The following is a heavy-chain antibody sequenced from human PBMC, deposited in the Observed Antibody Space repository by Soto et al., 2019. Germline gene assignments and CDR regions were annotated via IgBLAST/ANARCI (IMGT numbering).Heavy chain of an antibody. CDR2: IIPSFGTA. J-gene: IGHJ4*02. V-gene: IGHV1-69*01. CDR3: ASPGDSGSYYSNFDY. CDR1: GGTFSSYA. Sequence: QVQLVQSGAEVKKPGSSVKVSCKASGGTFSSYAISWVRQAPGHVPEWMGGIIPSFGTANYAQKFQGRVTITADESMSTAYMELSSLRSEDTVVYSCASPGDSGSYYSNFDYWGQGTLVTVSS. D-gene: IGHD1-26*01.